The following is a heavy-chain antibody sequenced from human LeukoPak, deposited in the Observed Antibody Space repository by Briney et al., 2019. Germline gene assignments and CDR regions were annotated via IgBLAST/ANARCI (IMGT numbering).Heavy chain of an antibody. J-gene: IGHJ4*02. D-gene: IGHD2/OR15-2a*01. CDR2: ISSSSGTI. CDR3: ARAGQYRFDY. CDR1: GFTFSRYS. V-gene: IGHV3-48*01. Sequence: GGSLRLSCAASGFTFSRYSMNWIRQGPGKGLEWVSFISSSSGTIYYADSVRGRFTISRDNAKNSLYLQMNSLRAEDTAVYYCARAGQYRFDYWGQGALVTVSS.